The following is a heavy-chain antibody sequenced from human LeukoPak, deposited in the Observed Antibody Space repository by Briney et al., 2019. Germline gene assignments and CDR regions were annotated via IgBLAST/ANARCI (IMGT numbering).Heavy chain of an antibody. CDR2: ISYDGSNK. J-gene: IGHJ4*02. CDR3: AKGLWFGEPLGGY. V-gene: IGHV3-30*18. Sequence: PGGSLRLSCAASGLTFSSYGMHWGRQAPGKGLEGVAVISYDGSNKYYADSVKGRFTISRDNSKNTLYLQMNSLRAEDKAVYYCAKGLWFGEPLGGYWGQGTLVTVSS. D-gene: IGHD3-10*01. CDR1: GLTFSSYG.